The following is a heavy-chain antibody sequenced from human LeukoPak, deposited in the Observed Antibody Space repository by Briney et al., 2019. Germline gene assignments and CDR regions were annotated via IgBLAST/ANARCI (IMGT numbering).Heavy chain of an antibody. V-gene: IGHV4-39*01. CDR1: GGSISSSSYY. J-gene: IGHJ4*02. D-gene: IGHD3-3*01. Sequence: SETLSLTCTVSGGSISSSSYYWGWIRQPPGKGLEWIGSIYYSGSTYYNPSLKSRVTISVDTSKNQFSLKLSSVTAADTAVYYCARHSITIFGVVTKPFDYWGQGTLVTVSS. CDR2: IYYSGST. CDR3: ARHSITIFGVVTKPFDY.